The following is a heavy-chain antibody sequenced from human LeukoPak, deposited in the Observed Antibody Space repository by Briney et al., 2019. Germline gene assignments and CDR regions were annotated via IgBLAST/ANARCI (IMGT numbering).Heavy chain of an antibody. D-gene: IGHD1-1*01. V-gene: IGHV4-38-2*01. CDR1: GYSISNDYY. Sequence: PSETLSLTCVVSGYSISNDYYWGWIRQPPGKGLEWIGNIYHSGGSYYNPSLRSRVTILVDTSKNQFSLKLSSVTAADTAVYYCAKAGTTGIHHWFDPWGQGNLVTVSS. CDR3: AKAGTTGIHHWFDP. J-gene: IGHJ5*02. CDR2: IYHSGGS.